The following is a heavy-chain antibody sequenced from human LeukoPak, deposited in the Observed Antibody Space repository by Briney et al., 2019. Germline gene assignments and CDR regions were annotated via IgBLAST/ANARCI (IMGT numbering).Heavy chain of an antibody. Sequence: GGSLRLSCAASGFIFSGQWVHWVRQPPGEGLVWVSRINSDGSSRSYADSVKGRFTISRDNAKNTLYLQMNSLRAEDTALYYCASLSAYDTVDYWGQGTLVTVSS. CDR2: INSDGSSR. CDR3: ASLSAYDTVDY. V-gene: IGHV3-74*01. D-gene: IGHD3-22*01. CDR1: GFIFSGQW. J-gene: IGHJ4*02.